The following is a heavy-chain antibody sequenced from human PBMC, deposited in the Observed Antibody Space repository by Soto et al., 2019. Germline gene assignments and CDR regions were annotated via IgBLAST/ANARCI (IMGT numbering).Heavy chain of an antibody. CDR1: GFAFNAHW. V-gene: IGHV3-74*01. CDR3: ARDRPHNWFDP. Sequence: PGGSLRLSCAASGFAFNAHWMHWVRQVPGKGLVWVARIDGDGSGTIYADSVKGRFTISRDNAKNTVYLQMNSLRAEDTAVYYCARDRPHNWFDPWGQGTLVTVS. CDR2: IDGDGSGT. J-gene: IGHJ5*02.